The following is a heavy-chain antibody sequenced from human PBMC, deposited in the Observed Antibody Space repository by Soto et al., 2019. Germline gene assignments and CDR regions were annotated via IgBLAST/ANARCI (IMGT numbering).Heavy chain of an antibody. J-gene: IGHJ6*02. V-gene: IGHV4-31*03. CDR3: ARVSKYYDFWSGYSGMDV. D-gene: IGHD3-3*01. Sequence: SETLSLTGTVSGGSISSGGYYWSWIRQHPGKGLEWIGYIYYSGSTYYNPSLKSRVTISVDTSKNQFSLKLSSVTAADTAVYYCARVSKYYDFWSGYSGMDVWGQGTTVTVSS. CDR2: IYYSGST. CDR1: GGSISSGGYY.